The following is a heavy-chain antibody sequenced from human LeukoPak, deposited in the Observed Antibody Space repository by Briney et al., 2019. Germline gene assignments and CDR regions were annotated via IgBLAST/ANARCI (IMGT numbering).Heavy chain of an antibody. Sequence: GGSLRLSCEASGFTFNSYWMIWVRQAPGKGLEWVANINPDGSGKYYVDSVKGRFTISRDNAKKSLCLQMNSLRAEDTAVYYCASKQGDYWGQGTLVTVSS. J-gene: IGHJ4*02. CDR2: INPDGSGK. CDR1: GFTFNSYW. V-gene: IGHV3-7*01. CDR3: ASKQGDY.